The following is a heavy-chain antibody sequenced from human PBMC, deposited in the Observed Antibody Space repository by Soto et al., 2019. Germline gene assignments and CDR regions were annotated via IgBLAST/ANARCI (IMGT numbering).Heavy chain of an antibody. D-gene: IGHD5-12*01. CDR3: ARSSSGYDSGDY. CDR1: GGSISSYH. CDR2: MYYSGST. J-gene: IGHJ4*02. Sequence: SETLSLTCTVSGGSISSYHWSWIRQPPGKGLEWIGYMYYSGSTDYNPSLKSRVTISVDTSKNQLSLKLTSVTAADTAVYYCARSSSGYDSGDYWGQGTLVTVSS. V-gene: IGHV4-59*01.